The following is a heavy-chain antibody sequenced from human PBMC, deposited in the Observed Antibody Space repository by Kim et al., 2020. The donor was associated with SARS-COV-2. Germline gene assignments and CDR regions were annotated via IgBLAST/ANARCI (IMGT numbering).Heavy chain of an antibody. V-gene: IGHV4-31*03. J-gene: IGHJ4*02. CDR2: IYYSGST. D-gene: IGHD6-19*01. CDR1: GGSISSGGYY. Sequence: SETLSLTCTVSGGSISSGGYYWSWIRQHPGKGLEWIGYIYYSGSTYYNPSLKSRVTISVDTSKNQFSLKLSSVTAADTAVYYCARDITGAGLFDYWGQGTLVTVSS. CDR3: ARDITGAGLFDY.